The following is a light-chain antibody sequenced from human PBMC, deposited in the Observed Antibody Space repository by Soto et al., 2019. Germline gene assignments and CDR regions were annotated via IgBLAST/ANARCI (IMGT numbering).Light chain of an antibody. CDR1: LSVSVY. CDR3: QQRSDWPWT. CDR2: DAS. Sequence: EIVLTQSPGTLSWSPGERATLSCRTSLSVSVYLDWYQQKPGQAPRLLIYDASNRATGIPARFSGSGSGTDFTLTISSLEPEDFAVYYCQQRSDWPWTFCQGTKV. V-gene: IGKV3-11*01. J-gene: IGKJ1*01.